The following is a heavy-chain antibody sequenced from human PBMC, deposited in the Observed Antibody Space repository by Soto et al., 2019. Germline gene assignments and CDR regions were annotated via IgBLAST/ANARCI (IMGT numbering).Heavy chain of an antibody. CDR1: GFTFSSYA. D-gene: IGHD3-10*01. CDR3: ARELYGSGADGSYYYMDV. Sequence: TGGSLRLSCAASGFTFSSYAMNWVRQAPGKGLEWVSSISSTSTYIFYADSVKGRFTISRDNAESSLYLQMNSLRAEDTAVYYCARELYGSGADGSYYYMDVWGTGTTVTVSS. V-gene: IGHV3-21*01. J-gene: IGHJ6*03. CDR2: ISSTSTYI.